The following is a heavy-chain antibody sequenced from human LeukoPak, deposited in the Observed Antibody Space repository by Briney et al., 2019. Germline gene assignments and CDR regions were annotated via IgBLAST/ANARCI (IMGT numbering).Heavy chain of an antibody. J-gene: IGHJ6*03. V-gene: IGHV4-39*01. Sequence: SETLSLTCTVSGGSISSSSYYWGWIRQPPGKGLEWIGSIYYSGSTYYNPSLKSRVTISVDTSKNQFSLKLSSVTAADTAVYYCARLVVSGCSGGSCYRYYYMDVWGKGTTVTISS. CDR2: IYYSGST. CDR3: ARLVVSGCSGGSCYRYYYMDV. D-gene: IGHD2-15*01. CDR1: GGSISSSSYY.